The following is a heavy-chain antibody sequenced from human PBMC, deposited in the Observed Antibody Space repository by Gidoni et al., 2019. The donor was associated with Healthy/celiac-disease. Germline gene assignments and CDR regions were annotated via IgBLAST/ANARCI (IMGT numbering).Heavy chain of an antibody. V-gene: IGHV1-69*01. Sequence: QVQLVQSGAEVKQPGSSVKVSCKASGGTFSSYAISWVRQAPGQGREWMGGIIPIFGTANYAQKFQGRVTITADESTSTADMELSSLRSEDTAVYYCAPYYYDSSGYYLSGRPLVYWGQGTLVTVSS. J-gene: IGHJ4*02. D-gene: IGHD3-22*01. CDR3: APYYYDSSGYYLSGRPLVY. CDR2: IIPIFGTA. CDR1: GGTFSSYA.